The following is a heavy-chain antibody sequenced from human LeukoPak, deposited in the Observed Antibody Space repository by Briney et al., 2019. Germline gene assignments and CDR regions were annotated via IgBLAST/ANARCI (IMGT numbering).Heavy chain of an antibody. CDR3: ATATRGGYYDH. Sequence: GGSLGLSCAASGFSFSSYDLHWVRQRKGESPEWVSAIGTAGDTYYPGSVKGRFTISRENAKNSLYLQMTSLEVGDTAVYYCATATRGGYYDHWGQGTLVTVSS. D-gene: IGHD3-22*01. CDR2: IGTAGDT. CDR1: GFSFSSYD. J-gene: IGHJ5*02. V-gene: IGHV3-13*01.